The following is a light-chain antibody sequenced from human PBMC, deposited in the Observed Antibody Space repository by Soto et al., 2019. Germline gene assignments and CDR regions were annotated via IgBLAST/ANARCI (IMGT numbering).Light chain of an antibody. CDR3: QQSYSSPPT. CDR1: QSISNH. V-gene: IGKV1-39*01. CDR2: AAS. J-gene: IGKJ1*01. Sequence: DIQMTQSPSSLSASVEDRVLLTCRASQSISNHLNWYQQKPGKAPKLAIFAASSLQSGVPSRFSGSRSGPDFTLTISSLQPEDFATYYCQQSYSSPPTFGQGTKVDIK.